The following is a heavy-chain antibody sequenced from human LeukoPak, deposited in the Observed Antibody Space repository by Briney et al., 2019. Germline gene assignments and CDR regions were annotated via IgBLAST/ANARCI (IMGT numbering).Heavy chain of an antibody. Sequence: GGSLRLSCAASGFTFSSYEMNWVRQAPGKGLEWVSYISSSGSTIYYADSVKGRFTISRDNAKNSLYLQMNSLRAEDTAVYYCARRGNYDILTGYSSDVYFDYWGQGTLVTVSS. CDR1: GFTFSSYE. J-gene: IGHJ4*02. D-gene: IGHD3-9*01. CDR2: ISSSGSTI. V-gene: IGHV3-48*03. CDR3: ARRGNYDILTGYSSDVYFDY.